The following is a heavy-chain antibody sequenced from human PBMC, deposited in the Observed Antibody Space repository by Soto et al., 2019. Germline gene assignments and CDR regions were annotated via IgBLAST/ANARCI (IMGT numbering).Heavy chain of an antibody. J-gene: IGHJ6*03. D-gene: IGHD3-3*01. Sequence: PGRSLRLSCGASGFTFSSYAMSWVRKAPGKGLEWVSAISGSGGSTYYADSVKGRFTISRDNSKNTLYLQMNSLRAEDTAVYYCAKVPKYYDFWSGYYEDPPYAPDFTAYYMDVWGKGTTVTVSS. CDR3: AKVPKYYDFWSGYYEDPPYAPDFTAYYMDV. CDR1: GFTFSSYA. V-gene: IGHV3-23*01. CDR2: ISGSGGST.